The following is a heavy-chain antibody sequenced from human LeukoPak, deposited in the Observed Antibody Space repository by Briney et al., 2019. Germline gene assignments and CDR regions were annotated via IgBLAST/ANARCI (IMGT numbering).Heavy chain of an antibody. CDR2: ISGDGITT. V-gene: IGHV3-74*01. D-gene: IGHD3-10*01. CDR3: ARGFYGSGNS. CDR1: GFTFSNYW. J-gene: IGHJ4*01. Sequence: GGSLRLSCAASGFTFSNYWMYWVRQAAGRGPLWVLRISGDGITTYYAGSVKGRFTISRDNTKNTLYLQMHSLRAEDSAVYYCARGFYGSGNSWGHGTLVTVSS.